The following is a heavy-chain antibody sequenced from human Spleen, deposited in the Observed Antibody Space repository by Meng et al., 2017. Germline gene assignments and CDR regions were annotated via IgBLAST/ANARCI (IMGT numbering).Heavy chain of an antibody. V-gene: IGHV1-46*01. CDR3: AREKSPGHFDY. CDR2: INPDGVST. Sequence: QVKVVQSGAEGKKPGDSVKVSCKASGYTFTTYFLHWVRQAPGQGLEWVGTINPDGVSTNYALNLQGRVSMTRDTSTSTVYMELSSLRSEDTAVYYCAREKSPGHFDYWGQGTLVTVSS. J-gene: IGHJ4*02. CDR1: GYTFTTYF.